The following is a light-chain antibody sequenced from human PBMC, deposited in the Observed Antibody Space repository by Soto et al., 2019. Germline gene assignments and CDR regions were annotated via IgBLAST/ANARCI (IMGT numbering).Light chain of an antibody. CDR1: QSISSW. Sequence: DIQRTQSPSTLSASVGDRVTITCRASQSISSWLAWYQQKPGKAPKLLIYDASSLESGVPSRFSGSGFGTEFTLTISGLQPDDFATYYCQRYNSYFPAFGQGTKVDIK. CDR3: QRYNSYFPA. J-gene: IGKJ2*01. CDR2: DAS. V-gene: IGKV1-5*01.